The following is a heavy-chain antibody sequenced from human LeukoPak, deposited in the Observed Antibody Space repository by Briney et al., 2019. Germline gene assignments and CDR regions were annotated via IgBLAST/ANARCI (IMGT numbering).Heavy chain of an antibody. Sequence: SVKVSCKASGGTFSSYAISWVRQAPGQGLEWMGRIIPILGIANYAQKFQGRVTITADKSTSTAYMELSSLRSEDTAVYYCASRASIFGVVIHYYGMDVWGQGTTVTVSS. CDR1: GGTFSSYA. D-gene: IGHD3-3*02. J-gene: IGHJ6*02. CDR2: IIPILGIA. V-gene: IGHV1-69*04. CDR3: ASRASIFGVVIHYYGMDV.